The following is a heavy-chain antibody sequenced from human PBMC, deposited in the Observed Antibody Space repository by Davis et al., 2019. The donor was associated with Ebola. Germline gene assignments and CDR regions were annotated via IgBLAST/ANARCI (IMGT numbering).Heavy chain of an antibody. CDR1: GYTFTSYG. D-gene: IGHD3-16*02. V-gene: IGHV1-18*01. J-gene: IGHJ5*02. CDR3: ARFDDDYVWGSYRYVGWFDP. CDR2: ISAYNGNT. Sequence: ASVKVSCKASGYTFTSYGISWVRQAPGQGLEWMGWISAYNGNTNYAQKLQGRVTITTDTSTSTAYMELRSLRSDDTAVYYCARFDDDYVWGSYRYVGWFDPWGQGTLVTVSS.